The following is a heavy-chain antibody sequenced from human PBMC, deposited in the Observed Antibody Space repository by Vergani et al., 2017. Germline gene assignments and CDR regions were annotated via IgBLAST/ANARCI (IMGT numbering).Heavy chain of an antibody. V-gene: IGHV1-2*02. J-gene: IGHJ4*02. CDR2: INPYSGAT. CDR3: ARDFRVDVTAEFEY. D-gene: IGHD3-3*01. Sequence: QVLLVQSGTEMKKSGASVRVSCMTSGYTFTGFHIHWGRQAPGQGLQWLGWINPYSGATTYGQDFQGRVTMTWDTSISTAYLNFNRVTSADTAMYFCARDFRVDVTAEFEYWGQGTLVIASS. CDR1: GYTFTGFH.